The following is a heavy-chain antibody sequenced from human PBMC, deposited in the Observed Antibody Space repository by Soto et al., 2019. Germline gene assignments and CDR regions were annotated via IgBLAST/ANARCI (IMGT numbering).Heavy chain of an antibody. J-gene: IGHJ6*03. Sequence: SETLSLTCTVSGGSISSSSYYWGWIRQPPGKGLEWIGSIYYSGSTYYNPSLKSRVTISVDTSKNQFSLKLSSVTAADTAVYYCARQRSSGDYYYMDVWGKGTTVTVSS. V-gene: IGHV4-39*01. CDR3: ARQRSSGDYYYMDV. CDR1: GGSISSSSYY. CDR2: IYYSGST. D-gene: IGHD6-25*01.